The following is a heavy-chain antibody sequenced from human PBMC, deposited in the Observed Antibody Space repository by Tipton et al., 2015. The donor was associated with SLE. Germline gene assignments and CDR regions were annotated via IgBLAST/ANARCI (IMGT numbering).Heavy chain of an antibody. Sequence: GLVKPSETLSLTCAVYGGSFSGYYWSWIRQPPGKGLEWIGEINHSGSTNYNPSLKSRVTISVDTSKNQFSLKLSSVTAADTAVYYCARDKGIAVGRFDPWGQGTLVTVSS. CDR1: GGSFSGYY. D-gene: IGHD6-19*01. CDR2: INHSGST. CDR3: ARDKGIAVGRFDP. J-gene: IGHJ5*02. V-gene: IGHV4-34*01.